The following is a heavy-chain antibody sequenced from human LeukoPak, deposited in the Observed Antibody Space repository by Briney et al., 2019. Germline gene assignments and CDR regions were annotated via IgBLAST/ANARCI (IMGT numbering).Heavy chain of an antibody. Sequence: GGSLRLSCAASGFNFSSYGMHWVRQAPGKGLEWVAFIRYDGSNKYYADSVKGRFTISRDNSKNTLYLQMNSLRAEDTAVYYCAKEEGRTAALDYWGQGTLVTVSS. CDR3: AKEEGRTAALDY. J-gene: IGHJ4*02. CDR1: GFNFSSYG. CDR2: IRYDGSNK. V-gene: IGHV3-30*02. D-gene: IGHD2-2*01.